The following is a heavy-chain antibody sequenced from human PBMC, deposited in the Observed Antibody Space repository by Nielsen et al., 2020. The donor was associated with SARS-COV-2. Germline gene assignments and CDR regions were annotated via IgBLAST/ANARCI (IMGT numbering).Heavy chain of an antibody. Sequence: GGSLRLSCAASGFTFSSYAMHWVRQAPGKGLEWVAVISYDGSNKYYADSVKGRFTISRDNSKNTIFLQVDSLRGDDSAVYYCAKGGVRGDGFYLHMDVWGKGTTVTVSS. J-gene: IGHJ6*03. CDR3: AKGGVRGDGFYLHMDV. V-gene: IGHV3-30-3*01. CDR1: GFTFSSYA. CDR2: ISYDGSNK. D-gene: IGHD5-24*01.